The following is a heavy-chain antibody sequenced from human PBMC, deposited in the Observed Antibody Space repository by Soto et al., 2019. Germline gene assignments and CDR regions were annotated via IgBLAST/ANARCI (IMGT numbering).Heavy chain of an antibody. Sequence: QVQLVQSGAEVKKPGSSVKDSCKASGGTFSSYAISWVRQAPGQGLEWMGGIIPIFGTANYAQKFQGRVTITADESTSTAYMELSSLRSADTAVYYCARDKVGYYDSSGYYRVSVPPDYYYGMDVWGQGTTVTVSS. D-gene: IGHD3-22*01. CDR3: ARDKVGYYDSSGYYRVSVPPDYYYGMDV. J-gene: IGHJ6*02. V-gene: IGHV1-69*01. CDR2: IIPIFGTA. CDR1: GGTFSSYA.